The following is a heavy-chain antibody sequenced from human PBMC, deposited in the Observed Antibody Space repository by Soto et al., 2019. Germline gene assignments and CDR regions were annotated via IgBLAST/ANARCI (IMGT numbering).Heavy chain of an antibody. Sequence: SVKVSCKASGGTFSSYAISWVRQAPGQGLEWMGGIIPIFGTANYAQKFQGRVAITADKSTSTAYMELSSLRSEDTAVYYCARSKVRGVILDYWGQGTLVTVSS. D-gene: IGHD3-10*01. V-gene: IGHV1-69*06. CDR2: IIPIFGTA. J-gene: IGHJ4*02. CDR3: ARSKVRGVILDY. CDR1: GGTFSSYA.